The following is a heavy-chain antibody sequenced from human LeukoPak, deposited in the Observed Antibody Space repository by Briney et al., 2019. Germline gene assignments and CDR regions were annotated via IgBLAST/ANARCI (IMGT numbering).Heavy chain of an antibody. D-gene: IGHD6-13*01. CDR3: AKDIKAAASPTPGWFDP. Sequence: PGGSLRLSRAASGFTFSSYGMHWVRQAPGKGLEWVAVIWYDGSNKYYADSVKGRFTISRDNSMNTLYLQMNSLRAEDTAVYYCAKDIKAAASPTPGWFDPWGQGTLVTVSS. CDR2: IWYDGSNK. CDR1: GFTFSSYG. J-gene: IGHJ5*02. V-gene: IGHV3-33*06.